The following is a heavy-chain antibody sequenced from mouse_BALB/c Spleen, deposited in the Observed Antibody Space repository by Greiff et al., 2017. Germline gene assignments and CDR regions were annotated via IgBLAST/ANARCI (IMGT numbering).Heavy chain of an antibody. CDR1: GYTFTDYN. V-gene: IGHV1S29*02. Sequence: SGPELVKPGASVKISCKASGYTFTDYNMHWVKQSHGKSLEWIGYIYPYNGGTGYNQKFKSKATLTVDNSSSTAYMELRSLTSEDSAVYYCARAYYRYAWFAYWGQGTLVTVSA. CDR3: ARAYYRYAWFAY. D-gene: IGHD2-14*01. CDR2: IYPYNGGT. J-gene: IGHJ3*01.